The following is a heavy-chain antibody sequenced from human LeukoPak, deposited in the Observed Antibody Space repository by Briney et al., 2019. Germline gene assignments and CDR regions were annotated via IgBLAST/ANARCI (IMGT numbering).Heavy chain of an antibody. V-gene: IGHV4-34*01. D-gene: IGHD1-1*01. J-gene: IGHJ4*02. CDR2: INHSGST. CDR3: ARERDGIFDY. CDR1: GGSFSGYY. Sequence: PSETLSLTCAVYGGSFSGYYWSWIRQPPGKGLEWIGEINHSGSTNYNPSLTSRVTISVDTSKNQFSLKLSSVTCAGKAVCFGARERDGIFDYGGQGTLVTVSS.